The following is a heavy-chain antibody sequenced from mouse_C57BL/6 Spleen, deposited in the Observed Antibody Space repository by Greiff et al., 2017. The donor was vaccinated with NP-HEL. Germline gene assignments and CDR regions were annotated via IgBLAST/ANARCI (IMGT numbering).Heavy chain of an antibody. J-gene: IGHJ1*03. CDR3: ARRTYYGSSYFVV. V-gene: IGHV5-17*01. D-gene: IGHD1-1*01. Sequence: EVKLMESGGGLVKPGGSLTLSCAASGFTFSDYGMHWVRQAPEKGLEWVAYISSGSSTIYYADTVKGRFTISRDNAKNTLFLQMTSLRAEDTAMYYCARRTYYGSSYFVVWGTGTTVTVSS. CDR2: ISSGSSTI. CDR1: GFTFSDYG.